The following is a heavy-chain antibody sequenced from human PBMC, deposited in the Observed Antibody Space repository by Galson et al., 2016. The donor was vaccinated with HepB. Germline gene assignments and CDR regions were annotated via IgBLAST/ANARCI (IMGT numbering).Heavy chain of an antibody. CDR2: TYYRSKWYN. CDR1: GDSVSSNSAA. V-gene: IGHV6-1*01. Sequence: CAISGDSVSSNSAAWSWIRQSPSRGLEWLGRTYYRSKWYNDYAESVKSRITINPDTSKNQFSLQLHSVTPDDTAFYYCAGEGASGYALDYWGQGTLVTVSS. J-gene: IGHJ4*02. CDR3: AGEGASGYALDY. D-gene: IGHD6-25*01.